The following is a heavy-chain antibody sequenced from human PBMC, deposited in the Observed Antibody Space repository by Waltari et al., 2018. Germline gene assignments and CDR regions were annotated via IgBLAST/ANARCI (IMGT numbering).Heavy chain of an antibody. J-gene: IGHJ4*02. V-gene: IGHV4-34*01. CDR1: GGSFSGYY. CDR3: ARRGYYYGSGSPDY. D-gene: IGHD3-10*01. CDR2: INHSVST. Sequence: QVQLQQWGAGLLKPSETLSLTCAVYGGSFSGYYWSWIRQPPGKGLEWIGEINHSVSTNSNPSLKSRVTISVDTSKNQFSLKLSSVTAADTAVYYCARRGYYYGSGSPDYWGQGTLVTVSS.